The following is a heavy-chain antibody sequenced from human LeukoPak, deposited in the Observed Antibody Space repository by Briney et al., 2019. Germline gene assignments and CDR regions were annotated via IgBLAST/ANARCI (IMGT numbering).Heavy chain of an antibody. CDR1: GYTFTSYD. J-gene: IGHJ4*02. CDR2: MNPNSGNT. V-gene: IGHV1-8*01. D-gene: IGHD3-22*01. Sequence: ASVKVSCEASGYTFTSYDINWVRQATGQGLEWMGWMNPNSGNTGYAQKFQGRVTMTRNTSISTAYMELSSLRSEDTAVYYCARGLLNNYYDSSGYYYSWGQGTLVTVSS. CDR3: ARGLLNNYYDSSGYYYS.